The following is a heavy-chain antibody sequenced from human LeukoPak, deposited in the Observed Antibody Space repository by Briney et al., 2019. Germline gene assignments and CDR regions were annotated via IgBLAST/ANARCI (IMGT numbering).Heavy chain of an antibody. CDR3: ARAFQYCSSTSCYGFDY. CDR2: TYYRSKWYN. D-gene: IGHD2-2*01. J-gene: IGHJ4*02. Sequence: SQTLSLTCAISGDSVSSNSAAWNWIRQSPSRGLEWLGRTYYRSKWYNDYAVSVKSRITINPDTSKNQFSLQLNSVTPEDTAVYYCARAFQYCSSTSCYGFDYWGRGTLVTVSS. V-gene: IGHV6-1*01. CDR1: GDSVSSNSAA.